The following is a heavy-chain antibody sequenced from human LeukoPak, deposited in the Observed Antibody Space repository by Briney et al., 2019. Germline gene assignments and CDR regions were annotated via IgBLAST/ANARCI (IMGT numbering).Heavy chain of an antibody. CDR3: ASPRMVATYGFDY. CDR1: GGSISSSSYY. D-gene: IGHD5-12*01. Sequence: SETLSLTCTVSGGSISSSSYYWGWIRQPPGKGLEWIGTIYYSGSTYYNPSLKSRVTISVDTSKNQFSLKLSSVTAADTAVYYCASPRMVATYGFDYWGQGTLVTVSS. J-gene: IGHJ4*02. CDR2: IYYSGST. V-gene: IGHV4-39*01.